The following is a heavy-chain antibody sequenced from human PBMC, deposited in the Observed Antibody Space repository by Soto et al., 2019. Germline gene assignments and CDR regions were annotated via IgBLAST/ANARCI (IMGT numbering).Heavy chain of an antibody. V-gene: IGHV3-30-3*01. CDR3: VRGDNWNDEASDY. CDR1: GFTFSSYA. CDR2: ISYDGSDK. Sequence: PGGSLRLSCAASGFTFSSYAMHWVRQAPGKGLEWVALISYDGSDKDYADSVKGRFTISRDNSKNTVYLQMNSLRAEDTAVYYCVRGDNWNDEASDYWGQGTLVTVSS. J-gene: IGHJ4*02. D-gene: IGHD1-1*01.